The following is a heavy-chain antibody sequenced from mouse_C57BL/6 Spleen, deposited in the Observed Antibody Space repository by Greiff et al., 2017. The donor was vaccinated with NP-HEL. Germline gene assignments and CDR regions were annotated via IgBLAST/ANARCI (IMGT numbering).Heavy chain of an antibody. D-gene: IGHD2-1*01. J-gene: IGHJ2*01. CDR2: IHPSDRDT. CDR1: GYTFTSYW. Sequence: QVQLQQPGAELVKPGASVKVSCKASGYTFTSYWMHWVKQRPGQGLEWIGRIHPSDRDTNYNQKFKGKATLTVDKSSSTAYMQLSSLTSEDSAVYYCAMGVDGNYVLTGGDYWGQGTTLTVSS. V-gene: IGHV1-74*01. CDR3: AMGVDGNYVLTGGDY.